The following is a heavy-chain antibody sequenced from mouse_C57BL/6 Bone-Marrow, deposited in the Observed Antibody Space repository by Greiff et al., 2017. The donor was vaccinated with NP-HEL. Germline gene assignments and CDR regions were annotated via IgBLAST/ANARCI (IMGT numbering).Heavy chain of an antibody. J-gene: IGHJ4*01. D-gene: IGHD1-1*02. Sequence: VHLVESGPELVKPGASVKISCKASGYTFTDYYINWVKQRPGQGLEWIGWIYPGSGNTKYNEKFKGKATLTVDTSSSTAYMQLSSLTSEDSAVYFCARRRDYQAMDYWGQGTSVTVSS. CDR2: IYPGSGNT. CDR3: ARRRDYQAMDY. V-gene: IGHV1-84*01. CDR1: GYTFTDYY.